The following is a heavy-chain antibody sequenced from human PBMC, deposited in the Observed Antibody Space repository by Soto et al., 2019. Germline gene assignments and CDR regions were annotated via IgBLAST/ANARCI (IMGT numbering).Heavy chain of an antibody. V-gene: IGHV4-30-2*01. Sequence: QLQLQESGSGLVRPSQTLSLTCAVSGGSISSGGYSWNWIRQPPGKGLEWIGHLYHSGSTLYNPPLKSRVTISVDKSKNQFSLKLTSVTAADTAVYYCARDHLEGNWFDPWGQGTLVTVSS. J-gene: IGHJ5*02. CDR2: LYHSGST. CDR3: ARDHLEGNWFDP. CDR1: GGSISSGGYS.